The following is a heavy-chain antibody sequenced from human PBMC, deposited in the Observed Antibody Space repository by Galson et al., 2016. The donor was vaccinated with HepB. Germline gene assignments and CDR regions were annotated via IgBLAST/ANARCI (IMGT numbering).Heavy chain of an antibody. CDR1: GFIFRNYA. D-gene: IGHD7-27*01. CDR2: IWYEGSDKK. Sequence: SLRLSCAASGFIFRNYAMHWVRQAPGKGLEWVAIIWYEGSDKKLYADSVKGRFTISRDNSDNTMSLQMNSLRAEDTSVYYCAREPRGADWGFDYWGQGTQVAVSS. J-gene: IGHJ4*01. V-gene: IGHV3-33*01. CDR3: AREPRGADWGFDY.